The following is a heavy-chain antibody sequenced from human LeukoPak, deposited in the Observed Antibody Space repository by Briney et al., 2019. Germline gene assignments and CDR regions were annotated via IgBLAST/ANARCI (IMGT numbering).Heavy chain of an antibody. V-gene: IGHV4-61*01. CDR1: GGSVSSGSYY. D-gene: IGHD4-23*01. CDR3: ARGGGRNWFDP. Sequence: SETLSLTCTVSGGSVSSGSYYWSWIRQPPGKGLEWIGYIYYSGSTNYNPSLKSRVTISVDTSKNQFSLKLSSVTAADTAVYYCARGGGRNWFDPWGQGALVTVSS. CDR2: IYYSGST. J-gene: IGHJ5*02.